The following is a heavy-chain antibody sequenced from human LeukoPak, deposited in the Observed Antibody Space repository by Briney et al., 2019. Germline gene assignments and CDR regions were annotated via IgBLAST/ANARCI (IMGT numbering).Heavy chain of an antibody. CDR3: ASEGRGYSYAYAFDI. J-gene: IGHJ3*02. CDR2: IYPGDSDT. D-gene: IGHD5-18*01. V-gene: IGHV5-51*01. Sequence: PGGSLKISCQGSGSSFTSYWSGWGRQLPGKGLEWMGIIYPGDSDTRYSPSFQGQVTISADNSISTAYLQWSSLKASDTAMYFCASEGRGYSYAYAFDIWGQGTMVTVSS. CDR1: GSSFTSYW.